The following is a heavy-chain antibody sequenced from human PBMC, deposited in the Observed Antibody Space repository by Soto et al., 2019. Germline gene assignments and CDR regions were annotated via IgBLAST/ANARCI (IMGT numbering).Heavy chain of an antibody. V-gene: IGHV4-31*03. CDR2: IYYSGST. CDR3: ARGYYDFWSGYYSNWFDP. D-gene: IGHD3-3*01. CDR1: GGSISSGGYY. J-gene: IGHJ5*02. Sequence: PSETLSLTCTVPGGSISSGGYYWSWIRQHPGKGLEWIGYIYYSGSTYYNPSLTSRVTISVDTSKNQFSLKLSSVTAADTAVYYCARGYYDFWSGYYSNWFDPWGQGTLVTVSS.